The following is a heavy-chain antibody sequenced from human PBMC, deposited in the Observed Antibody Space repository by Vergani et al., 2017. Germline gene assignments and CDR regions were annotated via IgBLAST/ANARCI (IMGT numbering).Heavy chain of an antibody. V-gene: IGHV4-39*01. CDR3: ARHPGRRYYDMDV. Sequence: QLQLQESGPGLVKPSETLSLTCTVSGGSISSSSYYWGWIRQPPGTGLEWIGRIYYSGSTYDNPSLKRRVTISVDTSKHQFPLKLSSVTAADAAVYYCARHPGRRYYDMDVWGKGTTVTVSS. CDR2: IYYSGST. J-gene: IGHJ6*03. CDR1: GGSISSSSYY. D-gene: IGHD3-10*01.